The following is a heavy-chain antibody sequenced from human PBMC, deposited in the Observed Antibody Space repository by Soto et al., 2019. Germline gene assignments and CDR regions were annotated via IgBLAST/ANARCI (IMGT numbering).Heavy chain of an antibody. D-gene: IGHD1-26*01. CDR3: AKDWRWEQQIYGMNG. J-gene: IGHJ6*02. V-gene: IGHV3-30*18. Sequence: GGSLKLSCVACDYSFRNYGMHGVRQAPGKGLEWVADISYDGRNKYYAESVKGRFTISRDNSKNTLYLQMNSLRTEDTAVYYCAKDWRWEQQIYGMNGWGQGTTVTVSS. CDR1: DYSFRNYG. CDR2: ISYDGRNK.